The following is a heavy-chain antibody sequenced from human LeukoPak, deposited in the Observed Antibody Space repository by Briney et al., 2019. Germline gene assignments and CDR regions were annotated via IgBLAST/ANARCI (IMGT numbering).Heavy chain of an antibody. Sequence: ASVKVSCKASGYTFTVYYMHWVRQAPGPGLELMGRINPNSGGTNYAQKFQVRVTMTRDTTIITAYMELSRLRSDDTAVYYCASLSTPTIFGVVNFDYWGQGTLVTVSS. CDR2: INPNSGGT. CDR3: ASLSTPTIFGVVNFDY. V-gene: IGHV1-2*06. D-gene: IGHD3-3*01. CDR1: GYTFTVYY. J-gene: IGHJ4*02.